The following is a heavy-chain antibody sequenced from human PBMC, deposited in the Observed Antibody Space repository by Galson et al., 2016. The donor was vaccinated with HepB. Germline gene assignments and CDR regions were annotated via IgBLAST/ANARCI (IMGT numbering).Heavy chain of an antibody. CDR1: GFTFGHYA. D-gene: IGHD2-2*01. J-gene: IGHJ4*02. CDR3: AKSDCSSTSCFPDY. CDR2: ISWNSDSI. V-gene: IGHV3-9*01. Sequence: SLRLSCAASGFTFGHYAMHWVRQAPGKGLEWVSGISWNSDSIGYADSVKGRFTISRDNAKNSLYLHMNSLRAEDTALYYCAKSDCSSTSCFPDYWGQGTLVTVSS.